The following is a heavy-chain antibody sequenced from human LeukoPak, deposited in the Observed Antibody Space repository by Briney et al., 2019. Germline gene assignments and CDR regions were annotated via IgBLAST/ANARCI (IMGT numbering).Heavy chain of an antibody. Sequence: LRISGDTRGFAFSGNAIHWVGQGIGKELEWVSCISFCSSYIYYADSVRGRFTISRDNAENSLRLQMNSLRAEDTAVYYCARERRDRSGRYLDFDQWGQGTLVTVSS. CDR1: GFAFSGNA. D-gene: IGHD1-26*01. V-gene: IGHV3-21*01. J-gene: IGHJ4*02. CDR2: ISFCSSYI. CDR3: ARERRDRSGRYLDFDQ.